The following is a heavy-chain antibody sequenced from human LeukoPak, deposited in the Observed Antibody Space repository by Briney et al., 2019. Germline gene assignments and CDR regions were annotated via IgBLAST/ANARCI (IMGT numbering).Heavy chain of an antibody. CDR1: GGSISSHY. D-gene: IGHD2-2*01. V-gene: IGHV4-59*11. J-gene: IGHJ4*02. CDR3: ARDVAVPATAYFDY. Sequence: SETLSLTCTVSGGSISSHYWSWIRQPPGKGLEWIGHIYYTGNTNYGPSLMSRVTISVDTSKNQFSLKLSSVTAADTAVYYCARDVAVPATAYFDYWGQGTLVTVSS. CDR2: IYYTGNT.